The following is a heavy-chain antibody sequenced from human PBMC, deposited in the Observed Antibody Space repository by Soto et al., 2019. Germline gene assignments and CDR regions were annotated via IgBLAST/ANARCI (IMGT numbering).Heavy chain of an antibody. CDR1: GYIFTSQG. Sequence: QIQLVQSGAEVKKPGASVKVSCKASGYIFTSQGISWVRQAPGQGLEWMGWISTYNGNPNYAQKLQGRVTMTTNTSANPAFPELRSLTSDDTAVYYCARGRTRALDYWGQGTPVIVSS. D-gene: IGHD1-7*01. J-gene: IGHJ4*02. V-gene: IGHV1-18*01. CDR3: ARGRTRALDY. CDR2: ISTYNGNP.